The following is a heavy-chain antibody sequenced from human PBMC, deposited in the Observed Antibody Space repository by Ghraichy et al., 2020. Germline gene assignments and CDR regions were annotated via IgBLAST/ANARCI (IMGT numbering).Heavy chain of an antibody. CDR1: GGSISSYY. D-gene: IGHD4-17*01. Sequence: SETLSLTCTVSGGSISSYYWSWIRQPPGKGLEWIGYIYYSGSTNYNPSLKSRVTISVDTSKNQFSLKLSSVTAADTAVYYCARHLDYGDYHRGLGFDYWGQGTLVTVSS. CDR3: ARHLDYGDYHRGLGFDY. CDR2: IYYSGST. V-gene: IGHV4-59*08. J-gene: IGHJ4*02.